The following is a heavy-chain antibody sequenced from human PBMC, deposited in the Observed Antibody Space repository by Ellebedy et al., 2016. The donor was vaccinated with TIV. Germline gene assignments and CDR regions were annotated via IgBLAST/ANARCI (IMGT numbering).Heavy chain of an antibody. CDR1: GGTFSSYA. V-gene: IGHV1-69*04. CDR3: ARVDGGKGAKYYYYGMDV. Sequence: AASVKVSCKASGGTFSSYAISWVRQAPGQGLEWMGRIIPILGIANYAQKFQGRVTITADKSTSTAYMELSSLRSEDTAVYYCARVDGGKGAKYYYYGMDVWGQGTTVTVSS. J-gene: IGHJ6*02. CDR2: IIPILGIA. D-gene: IGHD4-23*01.